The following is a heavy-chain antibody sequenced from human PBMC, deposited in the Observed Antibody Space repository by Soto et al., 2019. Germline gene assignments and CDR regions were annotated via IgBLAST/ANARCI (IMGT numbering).Heavy chain of an antibody. D-gene: IGHD6-13*01. CDR1: GYTFTSYG. CDR3: ARDPRLSSSWYSPPRGWFDP. V-gene: IGHV1-18*01. J-gene: IGHJ5*02. CDR2: ISAYNGNT. Sequence: ASVKVSCKASGYTFTSYGISWVRQAPGQGLEWMGWISAYNGNTNYAQKLQGRVTMTTDTSTSTAYMELRSLRSDDTAVYYCARDPRLSSSWYSPPRGWFDPWGQGTLVTVSS.